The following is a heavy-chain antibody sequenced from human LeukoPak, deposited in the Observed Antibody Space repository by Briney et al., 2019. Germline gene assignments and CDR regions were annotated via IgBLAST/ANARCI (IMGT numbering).Heavy chain of an antibody. D-gene: IGHD3-22*01. V-gene: IGHV3-33*01. CDR3: ARGAFSGFYSLDY. Sequence: PGGSLRLSCAASGFTFSTYGMHWVRQAPGKGLEWVAAVWYDGSNKYYADSVKGRFTISRDNSKNTLYLQMNSLRADDTAVYYCARGAFSGFYSLDYWGQGTLVTVSS. CDR1: GFTFSTYG. CDR2: VWYDGSNK. J-gene: IGHJ4*02.